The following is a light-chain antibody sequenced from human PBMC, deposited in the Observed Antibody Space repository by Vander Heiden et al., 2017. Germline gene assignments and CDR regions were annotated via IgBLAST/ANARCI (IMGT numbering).Light chain of an antibody. J-gene: IGKJ3*01. CDR1: QSVLYSSNNKNY. CDR3: QQDYSTPFT. V-gene: IGKV4-1*01. CDR2: WAS. Sequence: DIVMTQSPDSLAVSLGERATINCKSSQSVLYSSNNKNYLAWYQQKPGQPPKLLIYWASTRESGVPDRFRRSGSGTDFTLTISSLQAEDVAVYYCQQDYSTPFTFGHGTKVEIK.